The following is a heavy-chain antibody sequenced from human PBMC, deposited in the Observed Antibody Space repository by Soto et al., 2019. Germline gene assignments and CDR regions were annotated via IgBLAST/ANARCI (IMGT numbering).Heavy chain of an antibody. CDR2: IIPIFGTA. CDR3: ARDNRYDFWSGYPQAYYYYYGMDV. D-gene: IGHD3-3*01. CDR1: GGTFSSYA. V-gene: IGHV1-69*13. Sequence: PSVKVSCKASGGTFSSYAISWVRQAPGQGLEWMGGIIPIFGTANYAQKFQGRVTITADESTSTAYMELSSLRSEDTAVYYCARDNRYDFWSGYPQAYYYYYGMDVWGQGTTVTVSS. J-gene: IGHJ6*02.